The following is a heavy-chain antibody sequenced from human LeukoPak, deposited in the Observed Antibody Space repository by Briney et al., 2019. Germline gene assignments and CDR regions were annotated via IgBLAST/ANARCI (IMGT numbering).Heavy chain of an antibody. V-gene: IGHV3-30*04. CDR2: ISYDGYNK. Sequence: PGGSLRLSCAASGFTFTDYPMHWVRQAPGKGLEWVALISYDGYNKYYADSVKGRFTISRDNSRNTLYLQMSSLRAEDTAVYYCAKIHCGGTSRSREGSFDYWGQGTLVTVSS. J-gene: IGHJ4*02. D-gene: IGHD2-21*01. CDR1: GFTFTDYP. CDR3: AKIHCGGTSRSREGSFDY.